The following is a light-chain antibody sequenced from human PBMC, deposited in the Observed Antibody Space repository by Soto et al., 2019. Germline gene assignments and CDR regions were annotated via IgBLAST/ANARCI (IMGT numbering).Light chain of an antibody. Sequence: QSVLTQPPSASGTPGQRGTISCSGSSSNIGINTVNWYQQLPGTAPKLLIYTNSQRPSGVPDRFSGSKSGTSASLAISGLQSEDEADYYCAAWDDSLNGYVFGAGTKLAVL. CDR3: AAWDDSLNGYV. J-gene: IGLJ1*01. V-gene: IGLV1-44*01. CDR1: SSNIGINT. CDR2: TNS.